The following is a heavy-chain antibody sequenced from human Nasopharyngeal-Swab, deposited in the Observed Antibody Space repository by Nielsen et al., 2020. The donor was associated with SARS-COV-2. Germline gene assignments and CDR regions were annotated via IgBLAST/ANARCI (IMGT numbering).Heavy chain of an antibody. V-gene: IGHV4-34*01. CDR1: GGSLSGYY. J-gene: IGHJ4*02. CDR3: ARGQDGAAAAL. Sequence: SETLSLTCAVYGGSLSGYYWTWIRQPPGKGLEWIGEVEQSGFTKYNPSLKSRVSISLDTSKNQVSLKVSSVTAADTAMYYCARGQDGAAAALWGQGTLVTVSS. CDR2: VEQSGFT. D-gene: IGHD6-13*01.